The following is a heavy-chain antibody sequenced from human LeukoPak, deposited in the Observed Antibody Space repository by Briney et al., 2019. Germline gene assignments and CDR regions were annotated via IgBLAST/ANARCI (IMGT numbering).Heavy chain of an antibody. D-gene: IGHD3-22*01. J-gene: IGHJ4*02. Sequence: ASVKVSCKASGGTFSSYAIRWVRQAPGQGLEWMGRIIPIFGIANYAQKFQGRVTITADKSTSTAYKELSSLRSEDTAVYYCARTHYDSSGYYYVGLVYWGQGTLVTVSS. CDR1: GGTFSSYA. V-gene: IGHV1-69*04. CDR2: IIPIFGIA. CDR3: ARTHYDSSGYYYVGLVY.